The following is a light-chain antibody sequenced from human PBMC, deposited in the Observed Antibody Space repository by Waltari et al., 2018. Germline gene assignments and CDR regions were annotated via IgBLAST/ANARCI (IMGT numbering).Light chain of an antibody. CDR2: EDS. Sequence: SYELTQPPSVSVSPGQTARITCSGDAFPKKSAYWYQQKSGQAPVLVIYEDSKRPSGIPERFSGSSSGTMATLTISGAQVEDEADYYCYSTDSSDIPSFGGGTKLTVL. CDR3: YSTDSSDIPS. J-gene: IGLJ2*01. CDR1: AFPKKS. V-gene: IGLV3-10*01.